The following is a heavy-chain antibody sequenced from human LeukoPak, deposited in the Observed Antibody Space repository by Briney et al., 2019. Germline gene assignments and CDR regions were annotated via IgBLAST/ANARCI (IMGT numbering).Heavy chain of an antibody. CDR2: IYYSGST. CDR3: ASAGPYSSSWQYVDY. D-gene: IGHD6-13*01. V-gene: IGHV4-59*01. Sequence: PSETLSLTCTVSGGSISSFYWSWIRQPPGKGLEWIGYIYYSGSTTFNPSLKSRVTMSVDTSKNQFSLKLNSVTAADTAVYYCASAGPYSSSWQYVDYWGQGTLVTVSS. J-gene: IGHJ4*02. CDR1: GGSISSFY.